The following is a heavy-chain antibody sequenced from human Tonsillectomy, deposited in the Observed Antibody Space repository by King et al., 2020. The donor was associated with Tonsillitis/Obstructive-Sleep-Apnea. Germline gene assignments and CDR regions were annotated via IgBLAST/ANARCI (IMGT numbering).Heavy chain of an antibody. V-gene: IGHV3-33*01. CDR3: ARAGDYVIYYFDY. D-gene: IGHD4-17*01. J-gene: IGHJ4*02. CDR1: RFTFSSYG. Sequence: VQLVESGGGVVQPGRSLRLSCAASRFTFSSYGMHWVRQAPGKGLEWVAVIWYDGSNQYYADSVQGRFTISRDNSKNTLYLQMNSLRAEDTAVYYCARAGDYVIYYFDYWGQGALVTVSS. CDR2: IWYDGSNQ.